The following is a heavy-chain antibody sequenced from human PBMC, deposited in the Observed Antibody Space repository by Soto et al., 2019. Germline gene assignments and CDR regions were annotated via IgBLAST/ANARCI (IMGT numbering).Heavy chain of an antibody. CDR3: ARDHYYDSSGYYSRGTYFDL. V-gene: IGHV1-69*12. CDR1: GGTFSSYA. D-gene: IGHD3-22*01. Sequence: QVQLVQSGAAVKKPGSSVKVSCKASGGTFSSYAISWVRQAPGQGLEWMGGIIPIFGTANYAQKFQGRVTITADESTSTAYMELSSLRSEDTAVYYCARDHYYDSSGYYSRGTYFDLWGRGTLVTVSS. J-gene: IGHJ2*01. CDR2: IIPIFGTA.